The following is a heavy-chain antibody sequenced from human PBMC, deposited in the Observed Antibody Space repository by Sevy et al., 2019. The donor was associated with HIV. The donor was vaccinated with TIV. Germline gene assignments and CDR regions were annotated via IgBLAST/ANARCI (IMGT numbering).Heavy chain of an antibody. CDR2: ISSSGSTI. V-gene: IGHV3-48*03. J-gene: IGHJ6*02. D-gene: IGHD2-2*01. Sequence: GGSLRLSCAASGFTFSSYEMNWVRQAPGKGLEWVSYISSSGSTIYYADSVKGRFTISRDNAKNSLYLQMNSLRAEDTALYYCARDCNSNRCLWGLDVWGQGTTVTVSS. CDR1: GFTFSSYE. CDR3: ARDCNSNRCLWGLDV.